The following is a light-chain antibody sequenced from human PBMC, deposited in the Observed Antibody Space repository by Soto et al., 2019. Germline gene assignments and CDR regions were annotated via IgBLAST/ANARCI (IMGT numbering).Light chain of an antibody. CDR3: LQHFNFSWT. CDR1: QSISSW. Sequence: DIQITQSPSTLSASVGDKVTITCRASQSISSWLAWYQQKPGKAPKHLIFAASNLQSGVPSRFSGGGSGTDFTLTISSLQAEDFATYYCLQHFNFSWTFGQGTKVDI. V-gene: IGKV1-5*01. CDR2: AAS. J-gene: IGKJ1*01.